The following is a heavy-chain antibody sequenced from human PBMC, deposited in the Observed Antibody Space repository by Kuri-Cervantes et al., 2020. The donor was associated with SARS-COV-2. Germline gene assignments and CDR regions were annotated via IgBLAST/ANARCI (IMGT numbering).Heavy chain of an antibody. CDR2: ISYDGSNK. D-gene: IGHD2-2*02. V-gene: IGHV3-30-3*01. CDR3: ARDSCSSTSSYTVFFFDY. CDR1: GFTFSSYA. Sequence: GESLKISCAASGFTFSSYAMHWVRQAPGKGLEWVAVISYDGSNKYYADSVKGRFTISRDNSKNTLYLQMNSLRAEDTAVYYCARDSCSSTSSYTVFFFDYWGQGTLVTVSS. J-gene: IGHJ4*02.